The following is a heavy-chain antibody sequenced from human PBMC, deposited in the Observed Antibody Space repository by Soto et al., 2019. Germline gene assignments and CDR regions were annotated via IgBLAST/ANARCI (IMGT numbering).Heavy chain of an antibody. J-gene: IGHJ4*02. CDR3: ARDTPPGNDFWSGPNLNY. V-gene: IGHV1-3*01. Sequence: ASVKVSCKASGYTFTSYAMHWVRQAPGQRLEWMGWINAGNGNTKYSQKFQGRVTITRDTSASTAYMELSSLRSEDTAVYYCARDTPPGNDFWSGPNLNYWGQGTLVTVSS. CDR2: INAGNGNT. CDR1: GYTFTSYA. D-gene: IGHD3-3*01.